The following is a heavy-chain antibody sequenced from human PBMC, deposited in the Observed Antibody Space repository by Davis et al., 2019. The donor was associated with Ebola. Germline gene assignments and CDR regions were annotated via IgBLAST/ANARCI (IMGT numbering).Heavy chain of an antibody. D-gene: IGHD5-12*01. CDR2: ISSSSSYI. CDR1: GFTFSSYS. V-gene: IGHV3-21*04. CDR3: ARASRLGWLRQYYFDY. J-gene: IGHJ4*02. Sequence: PGGSLRLSCAASGFTFSSYSMNWVRQAPGKGLEWVSSISSSSSYIYYADSVKGRFTISRDNAKNSLYLQMNSLRAEDTAVYYCARASRLGWLRQYYFDYWGQGTLVTVSS.